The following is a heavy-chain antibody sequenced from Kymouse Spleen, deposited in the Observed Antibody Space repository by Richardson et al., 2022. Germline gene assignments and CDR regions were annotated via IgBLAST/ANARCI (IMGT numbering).Heavy chain of an antibody. D-gene: IGHD6-19*01. Sequence: EVQLVESGGGLVQPGGSLRLSCAASGFTFSSYAMSWVRQAPGKGLEWVSAISGSGGSTYYADSVKGRFTISRDNSKNTLYLQMNSLRAEDTAVYYCAKDRARRQWLAPYYYYYGMDVWGQGTTVTVSS. J-gene: IGHJ6*02. V-gene: IGHV3-23*04. CDR2: ISGSGGST. CDR3: AKDRARRQWLAPYYYYYGMDV. CDR1: GFTFSSYA.